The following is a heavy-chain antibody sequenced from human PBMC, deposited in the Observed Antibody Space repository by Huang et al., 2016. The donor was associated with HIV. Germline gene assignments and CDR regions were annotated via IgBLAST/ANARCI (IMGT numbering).Heavy chain of an antibody. D-gene: IGHD6-13*01. CDR3: VKDRGQQLSPFDS. Sequence: EVQLVDSGGGLVKPGGSLRLSCAASGFSLDSFNMFWVSQTPAKGLWGVASISPSSSFIEYADSVKGRFSISRDNAKNSLYLQMNSLRGEDTAVYYCVKDRGQQLSPFDSWGQGTLVTVSS. V-gene: IGHV3-21*01. CDR2: ISPSSSFI. CDR1: GFSLDSFN. J-gene: IGHJ4*02.